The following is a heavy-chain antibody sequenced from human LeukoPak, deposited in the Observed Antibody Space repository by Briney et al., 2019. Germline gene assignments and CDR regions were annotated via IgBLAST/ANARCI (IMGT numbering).Heavy chain of an antibody. J-gene: IGHJ5*02. D-gene: IGHD5-24*01. CDR1: GYIFTGYY. V-gene: IGHV1-2*02. CDR2: INPKSGGT. CDR3: SRSADGYNYEPWFDP. Sequence: ASVKVSCKASGYIFTGYYMHWVRQAPGQGLEWMGWINPKSGGTNFAQKLQGRVTMTRDTSISTAYMELSRVRSDDTAMYYCSRSADGYNYEPWFDPWGQGTLVTVSS.